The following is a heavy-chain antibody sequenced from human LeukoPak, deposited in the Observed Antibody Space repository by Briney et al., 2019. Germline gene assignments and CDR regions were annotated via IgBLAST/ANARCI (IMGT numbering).Heavy chain of an antibody. D-gene: IGHD6-19*01. CDR2: ISHTGNNR. Sequence: QPGGSLRLSCAASGFTFSSYTMNWVRQAPGKGLEWVALISHTGNNRYYADSVKGRFSISRDNSKNTMYLQMDSLRAEDTAVYYCAAGYSSGWRNLIDYWGQGTLVTVSS. V-gene: IGHV3-30*04. J-gene: IGHJ4*02. CDR1: GFTFSSYT. CDR3: AAGYSSGWRNLIDY.